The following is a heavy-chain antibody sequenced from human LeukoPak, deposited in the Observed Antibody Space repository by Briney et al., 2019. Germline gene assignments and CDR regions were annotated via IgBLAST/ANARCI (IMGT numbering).Heavy chain of an antibody. Sequence: GGSLRLSCAASGFTFSSYAMHWVRQAPGKGLEWVSSISSSSSDKYYADSVKGRFTISRDNAKNSLYLQLNSLRAEDTAMYYWARVEAYCSGGSCYDMDVWGQGTTVTVSS. CDR1: GFTFSSYA. V-gene: IGHV3-21*01. CDR2: ISSSSSDK. D-gene: IGHD2-15*01. J-gene: IGHJ6*02. CDR3: ARVEAYCSGGSCYDMDV.